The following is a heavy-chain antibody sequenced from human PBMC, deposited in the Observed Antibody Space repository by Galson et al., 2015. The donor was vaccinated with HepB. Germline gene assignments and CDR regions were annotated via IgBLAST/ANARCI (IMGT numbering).Heavy chain of an antibody. Sequence: SVKVSCKASGYTFTNYGISWVRQAPGQGLVWMGRISAYNGNTAFAQNLQGRVTMTTDTSTSAAYMELRSLRAEDTAVYYCARDKGTVAGYIGLWGQGTLVTVSS. J-gene: IGHJ5*02. CDR1: GYTFTNYG. CDR2: ISAYNGNT. CDR3: ARDKGTVAGYIGL. D-gene: IGHD6-19*01. V-gene: IGHV1-18*04.